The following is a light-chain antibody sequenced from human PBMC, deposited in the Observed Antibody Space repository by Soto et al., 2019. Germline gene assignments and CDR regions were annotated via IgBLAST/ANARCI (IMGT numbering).Light chain of an antibody. J-gene: IGLJ1*01. V-gene: IGLV2-8*01. Sequence: QSALTQPPSASGSRGQSVTISCTGTSSDVGGYNFVSWYQQHPGKAPKVILYEVTKRPSGVPDRFSGSKSGNTASLTVSGLQTEAEAHYYCSSYAGSKNRYVFGTGTKLTVL. CDR1: SSDVGGYNF. CDR2: EVT. CDR3: SSYAGSKNRYV.